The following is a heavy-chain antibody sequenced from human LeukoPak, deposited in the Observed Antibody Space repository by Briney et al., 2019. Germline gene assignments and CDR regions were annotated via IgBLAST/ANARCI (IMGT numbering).Heavy chain of an antibody. CDR2: MRSDGSDK. Sequence: AGSLRLSCAAAGFIFSSYGMHWVRQAPGKGLERVAFMRSDGSDKYYADSVKGRFTISRDNSKNTLYLQMNSLRAEDTAVYYCAKHDSSSYYWGQGTLVTVSS. D-gene: IGHD3-22*01. V-gene: IGHV3-30*02. J-gene: IGHJ4*02. CDR3: AKHDSSSYY. CDR1: GFIFSSYG.